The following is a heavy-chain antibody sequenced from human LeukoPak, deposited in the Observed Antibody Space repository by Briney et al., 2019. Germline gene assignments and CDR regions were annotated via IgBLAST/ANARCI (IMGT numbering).Heavy chain of an antibody. J-gene: IGHJ4*02. CDR3: ARTKNYDFWSGQNY. D-gene: IGHD3-3*01. CDR1: GFTFSSYS. CDR2: ISSSSSYI. V-gene: IGHV3-21*01. Sequence: GRSLRLSCAASGFTFSSYSMNWVRQAPGKGLEWVSSISSSSSYIYYADSVKGRFTISRDNAKNSLYLQMNSLRAEDTAVYYCARTKNYDFWSGQNYWGQGTLVTVSS.